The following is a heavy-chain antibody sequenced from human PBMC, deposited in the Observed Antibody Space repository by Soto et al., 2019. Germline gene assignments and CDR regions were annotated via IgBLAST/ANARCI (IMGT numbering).Heavy chain of an antibody. CDR2: MNPISGNT. Sequence: ASVKVSCKASGYTFTSYYMHWVRQATGQGPEWMGYMNPISGNTGYAQNFQGRATMTWDTSISTAYIELSSLRSEDTAVYYCASYWTIPPMAFHIWGQGTMVTVSS. D-gene: IGHD2-15*01. CDR1: GYTFTSYY. J-gene: IGHJ3*02. V-gene: IGHV1-8*02. CDR3: ASYWTIPPMAFHI.